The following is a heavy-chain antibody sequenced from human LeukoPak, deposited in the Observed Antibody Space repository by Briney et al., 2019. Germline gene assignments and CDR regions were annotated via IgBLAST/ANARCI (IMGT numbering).Heavy chain of an antibody. Sequence: PSETLSLTCTVSGGSISSSSYYWGWIRQPPGKGLEWIGSIYYSGSTYYNPSLKSRVTISVDTSKNQFSLKLSSVTAADTAVYYCARRGQTYYDFWSGYPSRKNALDIWGQGTMVTVSS. V-gene: IGHV4-39*01. CDR1: GGSISSSSYY. CDR2: IYYSGST. J-gene: IGHJ3*02. CDR3: ARRGQTYYDFWSGYPSRKNALDI. D-gene: IGHD3-3*01.